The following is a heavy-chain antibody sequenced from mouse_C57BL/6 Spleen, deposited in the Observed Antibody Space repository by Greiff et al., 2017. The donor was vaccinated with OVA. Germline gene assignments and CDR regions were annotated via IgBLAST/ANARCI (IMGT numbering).Heavy chain of an antibody. CDR1: GYTFTSYW. V-gene: IGHV1-69*01. Sequence: QVQLQQPGAELVMPGASVKLSCKASGYTFTSYWMHWVKQRPGQGLEWIGEIDPSDIYTNYNQKFKGKSTLTVDKSSSTAYMQLSSLTSEDSAVYYCARDHGSRYFDVWGTGTTVTVSS. CDR2: IDPSDIYT. J-gene: IGHJ1*03. D-gene: IGHD1-1*01. CDR3: ARDHGSRYFDV.